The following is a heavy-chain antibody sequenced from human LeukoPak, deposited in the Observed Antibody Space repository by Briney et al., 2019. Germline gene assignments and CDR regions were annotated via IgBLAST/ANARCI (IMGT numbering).Heavy chain of an antibody. CDR1: GFTFSTYE. Sequence: GGSLRLSCAASGFTFSTYEMNWVRQAPGKGLEWVSYISSSSSTIYYADSVKGRFTISRDNAMNSVYLQVNSLRAEDTAVYYCARAKRNGFDIWGQGTMVTVSS. V-gene: IGHV3-48*01. J-gene: IGHJ3*02. CDR3: ARAKRNGFDI. CDR2: ISSSSSTI.